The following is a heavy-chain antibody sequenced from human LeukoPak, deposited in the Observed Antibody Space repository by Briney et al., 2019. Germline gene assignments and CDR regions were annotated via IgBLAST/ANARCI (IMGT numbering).Heavy chain of an antibody. CDR1: GFTLSSYS. Sequence: GGSLRLSCAASGFTLSSYSMNWVRQAPGKGLEWVSYISSSSSTIYYADSVKGRFTISRDNAKNSLYLQMNSLRAEDTAVYYCARGGPYCSSTSCPDAFDIWGQGTMVTVSS. V-gene: IGHV3-48*01. D-gene: IGHD2-2*01. CDR2: ISSSSSTI. J-gene: IGHJ3*02. CDR3: ARGGPYCSSTSCPDAFDI.